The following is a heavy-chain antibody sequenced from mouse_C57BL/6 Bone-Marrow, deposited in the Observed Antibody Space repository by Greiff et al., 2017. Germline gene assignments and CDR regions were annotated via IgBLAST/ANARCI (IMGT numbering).Heavy chain of an antibody. CDR1: GYTFTSYG. CDR3: ARAGLRTRDY. Sequence: VQRVEPGAELARPGASVKLSCKASGYTFTSYGISWVKQRTGQGLEWIGEIYPRSGNTYYNEKFKGKATLTADKSSSTAYMELRSLTSEDSAVYFCARAGLRTRDYWGQGTSVTVSS. J-gene: IGHJ4*01. V-gene: IGHV1-81*01. D-gene: IGHD2-4*01. CDR2: IYPRSGNT.